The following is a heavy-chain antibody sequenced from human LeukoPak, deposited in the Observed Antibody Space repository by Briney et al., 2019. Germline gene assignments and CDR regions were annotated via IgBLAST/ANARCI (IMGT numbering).Heavy chain of an antibody. Sequence: GGSLRLSCAASGFTFSDYYMSWIRQAPGKGLEWVSYISTSGSTIYYADSVKGRFTISRDNAKNSLYLQMNSLGAEDTAVYYCASRIAARPIDYWGQGTLVTVSS. J-gene: IGHJ4*02. CDR1: GFTFSDYY. D-gene: IGHD6-6*01. V-gene: IGHV3-11*04. CDR2: ISTSGSTI. CDR3: ASRIAARPIDY.